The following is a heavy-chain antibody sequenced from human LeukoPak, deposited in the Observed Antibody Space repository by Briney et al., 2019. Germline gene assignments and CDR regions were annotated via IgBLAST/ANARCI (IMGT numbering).Heavy chain of an antibody. CDR1: GYTFTGYY. V-gene: IGHV1-2*02. Sequence: GASVKVSCKASGYTFTGYYMHWVRQAPGQGLEWMGWINPNSGGTNYAQKFQGRVTMTRDTSISTAYMELSRLRSDDTAVYYCARAGIEFLWFGELLYAHDYWGQGTLVTVSS. CDR3: ARAGIEFLWFGELLYAHDY. CDR2: INPNSGGT. D-gene: IGHD3-10*01. J-gene: IGHJ4*02.